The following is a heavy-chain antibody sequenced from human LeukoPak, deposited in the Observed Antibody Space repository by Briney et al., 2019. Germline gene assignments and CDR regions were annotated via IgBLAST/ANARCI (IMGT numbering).Heavy chain of an antibody. CDR3: AKDPRRSSSWYAFDY. CDR1: GFTFSSYG. CDR2: IRYDGSNK. V-gene: IGHV3-30*02. D-gene: IGHD6-13*01. J-gene: IGHJ4*02. Sequence: GGSLRLSCAASGFTFSSYGMHWVRQAPGKGLEWVAFIRYDGSNKYYADSVKGRFTISRDNSKNTLYLQMNSLRAEDTAVYYCAKDPRRSSSWYAFDYWGQGTLVTVSS.